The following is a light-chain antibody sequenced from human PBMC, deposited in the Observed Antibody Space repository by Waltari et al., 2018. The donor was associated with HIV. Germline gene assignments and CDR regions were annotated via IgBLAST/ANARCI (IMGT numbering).Light chain of an antibody. CDR3: AAWDDSVSGLV. Sequence: QSVLTQPPSASGTPGQTVPLSYSGSSSNLARHSQYWYQHVPGMDPKLSIHLRYQRPAGVSGGICGYRSGTSASLTISGLQSEDEADYYCAAWDDSVSGLVFGGGTKLTVL. CDR1: SSNLARHS. CDR2: LRY. V-gene: IGLV1-44*01. J-gene: IGLJ3*02.